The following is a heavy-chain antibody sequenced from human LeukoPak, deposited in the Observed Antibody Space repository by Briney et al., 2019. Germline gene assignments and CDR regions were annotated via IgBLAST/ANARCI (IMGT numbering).Heavy chain of an antibody. CDR3: ARDLRYFDWPPRFYYYYGMDV. CDR1: SYTFTSYG. J-gene: IGHJ6*02. V-gene: IGHV1-18*01. D-gene: IGHD3-9*01. Sequence: ASVKVSCKASSYTFTSYGISWVRQAPGQGLQWMGWINTYNGNTNYAQKLQGRVTMTTDTSTSTAYMELRSLRSDDTAVYYCARDLRYFDWPPRFYYYYGMDVWGQGTTVTVSS. CDR2: INTYNGNT.